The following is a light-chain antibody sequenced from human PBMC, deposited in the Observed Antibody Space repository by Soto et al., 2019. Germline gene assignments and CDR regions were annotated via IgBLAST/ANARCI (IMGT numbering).Light chain of an antibody. CDR2: GAF. CDR3: QQNFNTPLT. J-gene: IGKJ4*01. Sequence: DIQMTQSPSSLSASVGDRVTITCRASQSVSPNLSWYQQKPGKAPQLLIYGAFNLQIGVPSRFSGSGSGTDFTLTISSLQPEDFATYYCQQNFNTPLTFGGGTKVAI. CDR1: QSVSPN. V-gene: IGKV1-39*01.